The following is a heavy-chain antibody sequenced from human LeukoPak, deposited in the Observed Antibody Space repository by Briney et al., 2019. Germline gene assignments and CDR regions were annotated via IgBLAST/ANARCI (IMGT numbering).Heavy chain of an antibody. CDR3: ARGKESRYDYVWGGYRTPPNTFDY. Sequence: PSETLSLTCAVYGGSFSGYYWSWIRQPPGKGLEWIGEINHSGSTNYNPSLKSRVTISVDTSKNQFSLKLSSVTAADTAVYYCARGKESRYDYVWGGYRTPPNTFDYWGQGTLVTVSS. V-gene: IGHV4-34*01. CDR2: INHSGST. CDR1: GGSFSGYY. J-gene: IGHJ4*02. D-gene: IGHD3-16*02.